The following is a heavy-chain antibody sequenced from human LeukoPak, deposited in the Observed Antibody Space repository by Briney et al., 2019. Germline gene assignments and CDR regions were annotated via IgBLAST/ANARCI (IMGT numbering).Heavy chain of an antibody. CDR2: IKSKTDGGTT. CDR1: GFTFSNAW. J-gene: IGHJ6*03. CDR3: TTEKVRFLEWGYYYMDV. Sequence: GGSLRLSCAASGFTFSNAWMSWVRQAPGKGLEWVGRIKSKTDGGTTDYAAPVKGRFTISRDDSKNTLYLQMNSLKTEDTAVYYCTTEKVRFLEWGYYYMDVWGKGTTVTVSS. V-gene: IGHV3-15*01. D-gene: IGHD3-3*01.